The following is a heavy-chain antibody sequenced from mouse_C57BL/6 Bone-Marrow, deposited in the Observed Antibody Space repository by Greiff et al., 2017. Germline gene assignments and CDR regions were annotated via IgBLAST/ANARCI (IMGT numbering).Heavy chain of an antibody. CDR3: AIGSSGLAWLAY. D-gene: IGHD3-2*02. Sequence: QVQLKQPGAELVMPGASVKLSCKASGYTFTSYWMHWVKQRPGQGLEWIGEIDPSVSYTNYNQKFKGKSTLTVNKSSSTAYMQLSSLTSADSAVYYCAIGSSGLAWLAYWGQGTLVTVSA. CDR2: IDPSVSYT. CDR1: GYTFTSYW. J-gene: IGHJ3*01. V-gene: IGHV1-69*01.